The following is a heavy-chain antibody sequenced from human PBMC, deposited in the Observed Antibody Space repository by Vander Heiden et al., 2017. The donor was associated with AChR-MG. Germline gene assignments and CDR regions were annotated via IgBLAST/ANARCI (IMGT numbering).Heavy chain of an antibody. Sequence: QVQLVASGGGVVQPGRSLSLSCAASGFTFSSYAMHWVRQAPGKGLEWVAVISYDGSNKYYADSVKGRFTISRDNSKNTLYLQMNSLRTEDTAVYYCASVAGVVDYWGQGTLVTVSS. D-gene: IGHD6-19*01. J-gene: IGHJ4*02. CDR1: GFTFSSYA. CDR3: ASVAGVVDY. V-gene: IGHV3-30-3*01. CDR2: ISYDGSNK.